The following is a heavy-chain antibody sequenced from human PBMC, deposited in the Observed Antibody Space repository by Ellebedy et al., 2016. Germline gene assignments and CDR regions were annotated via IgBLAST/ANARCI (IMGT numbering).Heavy chain of an antibody. V-gene: IGHV4-39*01. D-gene: IGHD3-3*01. CDR3: ARHHGPQYYDFWSGYYWRGYFDY. J-gene: IGHJ4*02. CDR2: IYYSGST. CDR1: GGSISSSSYY. Sequence: SETLSLTCTVSGGSISSSSYYWGWIRQPPGKGLEWIGSIYYSGSTYYNPSLKSRVTISVDTSKNQFSLKLSSVTAADTAVYYCARHHGPQYYDFWSGYYWRGYFDYWGQGTLVTVSS.